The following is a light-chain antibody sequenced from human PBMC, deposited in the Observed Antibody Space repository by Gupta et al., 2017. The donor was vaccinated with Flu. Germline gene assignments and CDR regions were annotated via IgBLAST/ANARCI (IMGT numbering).Light chain of an antibody. Sequence: SVTISCTGASSDVGGYEYVSWYQQHPGKAPKLMMYDVSQRPSGVPDRFSGSKSGNTASLTISGLQGDDEADYFCCSYAGTFTFVFGTGTKVTVL. CDR3: CSYAGTFTFV. V-gene: IGLV2-11*03. CDR2: DVS. CDR1: SSDVGGYEY. J-gene: IGLJ1*01.